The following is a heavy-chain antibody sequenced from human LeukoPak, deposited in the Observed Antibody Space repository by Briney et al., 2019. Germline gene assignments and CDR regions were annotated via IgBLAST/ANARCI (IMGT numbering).Heavy chain of an antibody. CDR1: GGSISTRDYY. D-gene: IGHD3-22*01. V-gene: IGHV4-39*01. J-gene: IGHJ2*01. Sequence: SETLSLTCTVSGGSISTRDYYWGWIRQPPGKGLEWIASIYYTGSTYYSPSLRSRATMSVDTSKNQFSLELSAVTAADTAFYYCARVVYYYDVSGYSFDLWGSGTLVAVSS. CDR3: ARVVYYYDVSGYSFDL. CDR2: IYYTGST.